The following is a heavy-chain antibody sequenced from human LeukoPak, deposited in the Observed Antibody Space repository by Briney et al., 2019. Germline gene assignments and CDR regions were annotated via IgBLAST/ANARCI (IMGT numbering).Heavy chain of an antibody. V-gene: IGHV4-4*02. D-gene: IGHD3-10*01. CDR1: GGSISSSNW. CDR2: IYYSGST. Sequence: PSETLSLTCAVSGGSISSSNWWSWVRQPPGKGLEWIGYIYYSGSTNYNPSLKSRVTISVDTSKNQFSLKLSSVTAADTAVYYCAGTYYYGSGSYSSPSLNWFDPWGQGTLVTVSS. CDR3: AGTYYYGSGSYSSPSLNWFDP. J-gene: IGHJ5*02.